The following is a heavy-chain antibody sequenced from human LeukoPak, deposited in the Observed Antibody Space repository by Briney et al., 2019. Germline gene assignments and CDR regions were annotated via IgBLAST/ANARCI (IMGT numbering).Heavy chain of an antibody. D-gene: IGHD2/OR15-2a*01. J-gene: IGHJ4*02. Sequence: KPSETLSLTCTVSGDSISSSYWSWIRQPPGKGLEWIGYIYYSGNTNYNPSLKSRVTISVDTSRNRFSLKLSSVTAADTAVYYCAGHRNFFDYWGQGILVTVSS. CDR3: AGHRNFFDY. CDR2: IYYSGNT. CDR1: GDSISSSY. V-gene: IGHV4-59*01.